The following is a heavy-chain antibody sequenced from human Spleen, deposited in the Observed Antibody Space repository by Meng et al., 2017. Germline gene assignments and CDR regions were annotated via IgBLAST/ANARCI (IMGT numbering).Heavy chain of an antibody. CDR3: ARVGGVDYSNHRQTPHY. D-gene: IGHD4-11*01. CDR1: GYIFLAYY. V-gene: IGHV1-2*06. Sequence: QVPLVQSGAEVEKPGASVKVSCQTSGYIFLAYYIHWVRQAPGQGLEWVGRINPNGGGTDLAQKFQGRVTMTRDTSINTAYMELTSLRSDDTAVYYCARVGGVDYSNHRQTPHYWGQGTLVTVSS. J-gene: IGHJ4*02. CDR2: INPNGGGT.